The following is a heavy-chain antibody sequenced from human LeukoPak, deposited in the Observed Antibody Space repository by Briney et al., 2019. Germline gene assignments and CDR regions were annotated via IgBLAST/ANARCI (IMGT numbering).Heavy chain of an antibody. V-gene: IGHV1-8*01. Sequence: ASVKVSCKASGCTFTSCDINWVRQATGQGLEWLGWMNPNSGNTGYGQSFQGRITMTRDISIGTAYMELSNLTSEDTAIYYCTRGSSGRRDNWGQGTLVTVSA. D-gene: IGHD6-19*01. CDR1: GCTFTSCD. CDR3: TRGSSGRRDN. CDR2: MNPNSGNT. J-gene: IGHJ4*02.